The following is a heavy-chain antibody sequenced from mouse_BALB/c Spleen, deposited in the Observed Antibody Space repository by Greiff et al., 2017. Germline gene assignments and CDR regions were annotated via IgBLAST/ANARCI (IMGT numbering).Heavy chain of an antibody. CDR3: ARDYYGSSPAY. V-gene: IGHV14-3*02. J-gene: IGHJ3*01. CDR1: GFNIKDTY. Sequence: VQLKESGAELVKPGASVKLSCTASGFNIKDTYMHWVKQRPEQGLEWIGRIDPANGNTKYDPKFQGKATITADTSSNTAYLQLSSLTSEDTAVYYCARDYYGSSPAYWGQGTLVTVSA. D-gene: IGHD1-1*01. CDR2: IDPANGNT.